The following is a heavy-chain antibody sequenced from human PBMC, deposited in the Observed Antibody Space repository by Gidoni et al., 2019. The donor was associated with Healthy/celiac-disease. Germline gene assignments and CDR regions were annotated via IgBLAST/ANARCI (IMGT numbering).Heavy chain of an antibody. J-gene: IGHJ4*02. CDR3: ARTLAVAGTPFDY. D-gene: IGHD6-19*01. Sequence: QVQLVESGGGVVQPGRSLRLSCAASGFLFSSYAMHWVRQAPGKGLEWVAVISYDGSNKYYADSVKGRFTISRDNSKNTLYLQMNSLRAEDTAVYYCARTLAVAGTPFDYWGQGTLVTVSS. CDR2: ISYDGSNK. CDR1: GFLFSSYA. V-gene: IGHV3-30-3*01.